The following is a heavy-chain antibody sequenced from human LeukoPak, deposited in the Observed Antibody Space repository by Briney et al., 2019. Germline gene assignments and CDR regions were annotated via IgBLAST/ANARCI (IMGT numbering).Heavy chain of an antibody. CDR3: ATDGAGFDT. V-gene: IGHV3-11*01. J-gene: IGHJ5*02. Sequence: GGSLRLSCAASGYTFSDYYMSWIRQAPGKGLEWLSYINIGGTNTHYADSVKGRFTISRDNAKKSLYLQMNNLRAEDTAVYYCATDGAGFDTWGQGVLVTVSS. CDR1: GYTFSDYY. CDR2: INIGGTNT.